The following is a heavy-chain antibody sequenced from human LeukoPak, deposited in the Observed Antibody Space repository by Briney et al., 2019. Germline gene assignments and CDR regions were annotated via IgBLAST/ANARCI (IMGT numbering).Heavy chain of an antibody. CDR1: GDSFTSVTDY. Sequence: SETLSLTCTVSGDSFTSVTDYWAWIRQPPGKGLEWIASGDYSGGTYYNPSLESRVAISADMSKNQISLKLTSVTGADTAVYYCARGVTPNYYDSSGYLALWGQGTLVTVSS. CDR3: ARGVTPNYYDSSGYLAL. CDR2: GDYSGGT. V-gene: IGHV4-39*07. J-gene: IGHJ4*02. D-gene: IGHD3-22*01.